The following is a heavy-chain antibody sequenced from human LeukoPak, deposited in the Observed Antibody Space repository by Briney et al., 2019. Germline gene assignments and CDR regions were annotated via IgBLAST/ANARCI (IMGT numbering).Heavy chain of an antibody. CDR3: AGHHPRNTVDF. CDR2: ISYSGFT. CDR1: GGSISSYQ. D-gene: IGHD2/OR15-2a*01. V-gene: IGHV4-59*08. Sequence: PSETLSLTCTVSGGSISSYQWSWIRQPPGKGLEWIGYISYSGFTNYNPSLKSRVAISLDTSKNQFSLKLTSVTAADTAVYYCAGHHPRNTVDFWGQGTLVTVSS. J-gene: IGHJ4*02.